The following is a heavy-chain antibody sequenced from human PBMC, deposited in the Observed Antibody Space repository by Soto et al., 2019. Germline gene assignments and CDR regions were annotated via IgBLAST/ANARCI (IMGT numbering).Heavy chain of an antibody. V-gene: IGHV4-59*01. D-gene: IGHD3-22*01. CDR3: ARGASTYYYDSSGYYVDY. J-gene: IGHJ4*02. Sequence: SATLSLTCTVSGGSISSYYWSWIRQPPGKGLEWIWYIYYSGSTNYNPFLKSRVTISVDTSKNLFSLKLSSVTAADTAVYYCARGASTYYYDSSGYYVDYWGQGTLVTVSS. CDR1: GGSISSYY. CDR2: IYYSGST.